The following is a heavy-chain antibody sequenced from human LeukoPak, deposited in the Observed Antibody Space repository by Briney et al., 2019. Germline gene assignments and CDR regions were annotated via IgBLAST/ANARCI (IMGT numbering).Heavy chain of an antibody. CDR2: IYSSGSS. CDR3: ARGPTIYFLDF. Sequence: SEPLSLTCTVSGGSISSYYWSWIRQPPGKGLEWIGFIYSSGSSNYNPSLKSRVTISVDTSNRQFSLDLSSVTAADTAVYYCARGPTIYFLDFWGQGTLVTVSS. J-gene: IGHJ4*02. D-gene: IGHD1-1*01. V-gene: IGHV4-59*01. CDR1: GGSISSYY.